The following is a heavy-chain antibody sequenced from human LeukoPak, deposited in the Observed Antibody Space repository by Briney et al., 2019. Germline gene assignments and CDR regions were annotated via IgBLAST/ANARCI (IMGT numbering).Heavy chain of an antibody. J-gene: IGHJ4*02. CDR1: GGSLSSGSYY. D-gene: IGHD3-22*01. CDR3: ASSGLAVDYYDSSGYYYFDY. CDR2: IYTSGST. V-gene: IGHV4-61*02. Sequence: SETLSLTCIVSGGSLSSGSYYWSWIRQPAGEGLEWIGRIYTSGSTNYNPSLKSRVTISVDTSKNQFSLKLSSVTAADTAVYYCASSGLAVDYYDSSGYYYFDYWGQGTLVTVSS.